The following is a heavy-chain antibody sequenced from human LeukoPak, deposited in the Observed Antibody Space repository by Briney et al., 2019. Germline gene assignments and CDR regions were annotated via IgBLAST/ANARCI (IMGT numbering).Heavy chain of an antibody. CDR2: ISDIISYI. V-gene: IGHV3-21*01. D-gene: IGHD2-15*01. CDR1: GFTFSSYS. Sequence: GGSLRLSCAASGFTFSSYSMNWVRHAPGKGLELVSSISDIISYIYYADSVKGRFTISRDNAKNSLYLQMNSLRAEDTAVYYCAREYCSGGTCYWAFDQWGQGTLVTVSS. CDR3: AREYCSGGTCYWAFDQ. J-gene: IGHJ4*02.